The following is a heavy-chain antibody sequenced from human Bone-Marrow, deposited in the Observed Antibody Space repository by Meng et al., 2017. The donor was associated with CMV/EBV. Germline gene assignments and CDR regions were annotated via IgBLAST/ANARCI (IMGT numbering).Heavy chain of an antibody. Sequence: SETLSLTCTVSGGSISSSSNYWGWIRQPPGKGLEWIGSIYYSGSTYYNPSLKSRVTISVDTSKNQFSLKLSSVTAADTAVYYCARLCPQKCDFWSGYPIGEYYFDYWGQGTLVTVSS. CDR1: GGSISSSSNY. CDR2: IYYSGST. J-gene: IGHJ4*02. V-gene: IGHV4-39*01. CDR3: ARLCPQKCDFWSGYPIGEYYFDY. D-gene: IGHD3-3*01.